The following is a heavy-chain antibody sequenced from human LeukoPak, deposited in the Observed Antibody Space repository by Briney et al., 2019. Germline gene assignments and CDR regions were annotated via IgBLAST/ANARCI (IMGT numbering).Heavy chain of an antibody. CDR3: AELGITMIGGV. CDR1: GFTFSSYE. Sequence: GGSLRLSCAASGFTFSSYEMTWVRQAPGKGLGWVSYISSSGSTIYYADSVKGRFTISRDNAKNSLYLQMNSLRAEDTAVYYCAELGITMIGGVWGKGTTVTISS. J-gene: IGHJ6*04. V-gene: IGHV3-48*03. D-gene: IGHD3-10*02. CDR2: ISSSGSTI.